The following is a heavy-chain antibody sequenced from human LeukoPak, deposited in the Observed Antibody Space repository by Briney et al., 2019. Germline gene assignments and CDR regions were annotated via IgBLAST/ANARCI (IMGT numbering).Heavy chain of an antibody. CDR1: GYTFTGYY. J-gene: IGHJ4*02. CDR2: INPNSGGT. Sequence: PGASVKVSCKASGYTFTGYYMHWVRQAPGQGLEWMGWINPNSGGTNYAQKFQGRVTMTRDTSISTAYMELSRLRSDDTAVYYCAITPEVDNEYYFDYWGQGTLVTVSS. D-gene: IGHD5-12*01. V-gene: IGHV1-2*02. CDR3: AITPEVDNEYYFDY.